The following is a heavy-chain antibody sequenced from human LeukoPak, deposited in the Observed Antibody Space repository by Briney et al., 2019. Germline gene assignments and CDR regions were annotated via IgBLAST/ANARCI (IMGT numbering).Heavy chain of an antibody. Sequence: SETLSLTCSVSGDSMSNYYWNWIRQPPGKRLEWIGLIFHSGYTTYNPSLQTRVTMSIDTSKNEFSLTLTSVTTADTAVYYCVRGHSILGVEARFDPWGQGALVTVSS. CDR3: VRGHSILGVEARFDP. V-gene: IGHV4-59*03. CDR1: GDSMSNYY. CDR2: IFHSGYT. J-gene: IGHJ5*02. D-gene: IGHD3-3*01.